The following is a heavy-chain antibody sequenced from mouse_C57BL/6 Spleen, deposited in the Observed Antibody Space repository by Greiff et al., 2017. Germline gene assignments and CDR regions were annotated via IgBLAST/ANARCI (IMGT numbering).Heavy chain of an antibody. CDR2: ISSGSSTI. D-gene: IGHD1-1*01. J-gene: IGHJ2*01. CDR3: ARRVITTVALDY. CDR1: GFTFSDYG. Sequence: EVHLVESGGGLVKPGGSLKLSCAASGFTFSDYGMHWVRQAPEKGLEWVAYISSGSSTIYYADTVKGRFTISRDNAKNTLFLQMTSLRSEDTAMYYCARRVITTVALDYWGQGTTLTVSS. V-gene: IGHV5-17*01.